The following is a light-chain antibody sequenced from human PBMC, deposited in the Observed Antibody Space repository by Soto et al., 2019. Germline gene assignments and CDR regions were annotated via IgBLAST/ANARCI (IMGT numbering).Light chain of an antibody. CDR1: SSDVGSDNL. V-gene: IGLV2-23*01. CDR3: CSYAGSSTAI. Sequence: QSALTQPASVSGSPGQSITISCTGTSSDVGSDNLVSWYQQHPGKAPKLMIYEGSKRPSGVSNRFSGSKPGNTASLTISGLQAEDEADYYCCSYAGSSTAIFGGGTKVTVL. J-gene: IGLJ2*01. CDR2: EGS.